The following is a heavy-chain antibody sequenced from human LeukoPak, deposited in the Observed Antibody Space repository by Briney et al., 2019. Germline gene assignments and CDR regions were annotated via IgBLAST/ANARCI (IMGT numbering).Heavy chain of an antibody. V-gene: IGHV3-30*02. CDR1: GFTFSSYG. CDR2: IRYDGSNK. D-gene: IGHD2-2*01. J-gene: IGHJ5*02. CDR3: AKDFLGQLLWGNWFDP. Sequence: QSGGPLRLSCAASGFTFSSYGMHWVRQAPGKGLEWVAFIRYDGSNKYYADSVKGRFTISRDNSKNTLYLQMNSLRAEDTAVYHCAKDFLGQLLWGNWFDPWGQGTLVTVSS.